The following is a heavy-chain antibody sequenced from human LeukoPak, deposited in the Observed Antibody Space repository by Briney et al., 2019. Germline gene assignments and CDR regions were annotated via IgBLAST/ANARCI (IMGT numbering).Heavy chain of an antibody. CDR3: ARGGGYYDSSGYYHPSYFDY. J-gene: IGHJ4*02. V-gene: IGHV4-38-2*02. CDR1: GYSISSGYY. Sequence: PSETLSLTCTVSGYSISSGYYWGWIRQPPGKGLEWIGSIYHSGSTYYNPSLKSQVTISVDTSKNQFSLKLSSVTAADTAVYYCARGGGYYDSSGYYHPSYFDYWGQGTLVTVSS. CDR2: IYHSGST. D-gene: IGHD3-22*01.